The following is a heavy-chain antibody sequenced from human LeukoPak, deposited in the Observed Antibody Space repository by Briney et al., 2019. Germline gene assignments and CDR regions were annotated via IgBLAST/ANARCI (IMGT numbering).Heavy chain of an antibody. V-gene: IGHV1-24*01. J-gene: IGHJ4*02. D-gene: IGHD6-6*01. CDR2: FDPEDGET. CDR3: AIDSSSSPYYFDY. Sequence: ASVKVSCKVSGYTLTELSMHWMRQAPGKGLEWMGGFDPEDGETIYAQKFQGRVTMTEDTSTDTAYMELSSLRSEDTAVYYCAIDSSSSPYYFDYWGQGTLVTVSS. CDR1: GYTLTELS.